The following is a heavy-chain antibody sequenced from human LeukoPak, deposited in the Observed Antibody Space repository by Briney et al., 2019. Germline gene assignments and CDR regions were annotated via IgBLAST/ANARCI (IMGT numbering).Heavy chain of an antibody. Sequence: SETLSLTCIVSGGSISSSSYYWGWIRQPPGKGLEWIGSIYYSGSTYYNPSLKSRVTISLVTSKNQFSLKLSSVTAADTAMYYCARHPSSSFDLFWGQGTLVTVSS. J-gene: IGHJ4*02. CDR3: ARHPSSSFDLF. CDR2: IYYSGST. D-gene: IGHD6-6*01. V-gene: IGHV4-39*01. CDR1: GGSISSSSYY.